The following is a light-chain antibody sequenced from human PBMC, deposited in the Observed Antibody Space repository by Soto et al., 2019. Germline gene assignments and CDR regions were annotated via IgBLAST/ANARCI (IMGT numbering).Light chain of an antibody. J-gene: IGLJ1*01. CDR1: TSNIGTNT. CDR2: TDN. CDR3: STWDDSLNGYV. Sequence: QSVLTQPPSASGTPGQRVTISCSGGTSNIGTNTVHWYQQLPGTAPKLLIFTDNERPSGVPDRFSGSRAGTSASLAIRGLQSEDEADYYCSTWDDSLNGYVFGTGTQLTVL. V-gene: IGLV1-44*01.